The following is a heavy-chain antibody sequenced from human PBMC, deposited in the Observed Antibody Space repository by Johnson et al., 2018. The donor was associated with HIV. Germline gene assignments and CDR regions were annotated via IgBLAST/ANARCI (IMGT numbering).Heavy chain of an antibody. CDR1: GFTFSSYW. CDR2: ISSDGSSK. CDR3: ARVPNDAFDI. J-gene: IGHJ3*02. Sequence: QVQLVESGGGLVQPGGSLRLSCAASGFTFSSYWMSWVRQAPGKGLEWVAVISSDGSSKYYADSVKGRFTISRDNSKNTLYLQMNSLRAEDTAVYYCARVPNDAFDIWGQGTMVTVSS. V-gene: IGHV3-30-3*01.